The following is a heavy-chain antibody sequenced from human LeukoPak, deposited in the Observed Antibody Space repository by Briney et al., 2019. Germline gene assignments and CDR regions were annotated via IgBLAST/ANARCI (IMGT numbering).Heavy chain of an antibody. D-gene: IGHD4-17*01. CDR1: GYTFTNYY. J-gene: IGHJ5*02. Sequence: ASVKVSCKASGYTFTNYYVHWVRQAPGQGLEWMGVINPSGGSTNYARRFQGRVTTTRDTSTSTVYMELSSLRSEDTAVYYCARDSTVTTFRGCVDPWGQGTLVTVSS. V-gene: IGHV1-46*01. CDR3: ARDSTVTTFRGCVDP. CDR2: INPSGGST.